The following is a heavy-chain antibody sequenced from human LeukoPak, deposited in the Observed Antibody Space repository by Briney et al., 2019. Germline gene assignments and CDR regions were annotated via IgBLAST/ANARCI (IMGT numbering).Heavy chain of an antibody. CDR3: AKALLTGHCSSTSCYAPGAFDI. CDR1: GFTFSSYA. Sequence: RGGSLRLSCAASGFTFSSYAMSWVRQAPGKGLEWVSAISGSGGSTYYADSVKGRFTISRDNSKNTLYLQMNSLRAEDTAVYYCAKALLTGHCSSTSCYAPGAFDIWGQGTMVTVSS. J-gene: IGHJ3*02. CDR2: ISGSGGST. V-gene: IGHV3-23*01. D-gene: IGHD2-2*01.